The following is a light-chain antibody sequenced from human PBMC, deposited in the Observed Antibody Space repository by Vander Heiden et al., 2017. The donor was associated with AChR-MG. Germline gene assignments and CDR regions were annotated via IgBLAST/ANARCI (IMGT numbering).Light chain of an antibody. CDR3: CSYATPTTVL. J-gene: IGLJ2*01. Sequence: QSALTQPASVSGSPGPSITISCTGTSSDIGGYNLVSWYQQHPGNAPKLMIYEGSKRPSGVSNRFSVSKSGNTASLTISGLQAEDEADYYCCSYATPTTVLFGGGTKLTVL. V-gene: IGLV2-23*01. CDR1: SSDIGGYNL. CDR2: EGS.